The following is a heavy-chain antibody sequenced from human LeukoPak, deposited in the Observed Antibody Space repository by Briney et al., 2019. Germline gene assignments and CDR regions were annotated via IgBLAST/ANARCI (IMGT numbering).Heavy chain of an antibody. CDR3: ARGRSDFWSGYYSPNFDY. V-gene: IGHV1-3*01. CDR1: GYTFTSYA. Sequence: ASVKVSCKASGYTFTSYAMHWVRQAPGQRLEWMGWINAGNGNTKYSQKFQGRVTITRNTSISTAYMELSSLRSEDTAVYYCARGRSDFWSGYYSPNFDYWGQGTLVTVSS. CDR2: INAGNGNT. J-gene: IGHJ4*02. D-gene: IGHD3-3*01.